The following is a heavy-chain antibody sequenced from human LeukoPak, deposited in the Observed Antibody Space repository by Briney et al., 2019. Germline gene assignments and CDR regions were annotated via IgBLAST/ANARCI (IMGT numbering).Heavy chain of an antibody. V-gene: IGHV3-48*03. D-gene: IGHD4-17*01. J-gene: IGHJ6*02. CDR1: GFTFSSYE. Sequence: PWGSLRLSCAASGFTFSSYEMNWVRQAPGKGLEWVSYISSSGSTIYYADSVKGRFTISRDNAKNSLYLQMNSLRAEDTAVYYCARDHGDYYYGMDVWGQGTTVTVSS. CDR2: ISSSGSTI. CDR3: ARDHGDYYYGMDV.